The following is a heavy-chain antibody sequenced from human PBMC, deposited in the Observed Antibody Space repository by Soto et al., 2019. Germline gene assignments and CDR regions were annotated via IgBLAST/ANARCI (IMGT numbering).Heavy chain of an antibody. CDR1: GYSFTTYG. CDR2: ISAYNGNT. Sequence: QVQLVQSGAEVKKPGASVKVSCKASGYSFTTYGISWVRQAPGQGLEWMGWISAYNGNTNYAQKLQGRVTMTPDTSACTAYLELRRLRSDDTAVYLLAATGVYSYRSCDDWGQGTLVTVSS. V-gene: IGHV1-18*01. D-gene: IGHD5-18*01. CDR3: AATGVYSYRSCDD. J-gene: IGHJ4*02.